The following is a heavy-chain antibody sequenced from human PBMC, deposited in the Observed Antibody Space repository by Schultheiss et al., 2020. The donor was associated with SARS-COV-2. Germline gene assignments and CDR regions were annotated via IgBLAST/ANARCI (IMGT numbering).Heavy chain of an antibody. CDR2: INPNSGGT. V-gene: IGHV1-2*02. CDR1: GYTFTGYY. CDR3: ARGSWQLPPADAFDI. D-gene: IGHD6-6*01. Sequence: ASVKVSCKASGYTFTGYYMHWVRQAPGQGLEWMGWINPNSGGTIYAQKFQGRVTMTEDTSTDTAYMELSSLRSDDTAVYYCARGSWQLPPADAFDIWGQGTMVTVSS. J-gene: IGHJ3*02.